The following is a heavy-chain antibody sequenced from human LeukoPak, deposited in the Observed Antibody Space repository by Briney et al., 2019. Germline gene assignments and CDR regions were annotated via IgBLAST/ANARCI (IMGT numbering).Heavy chain of an antibody. CDR3: ARAHGGNYLFDY. Sequence: GGSLRLSCAASGFTFSDYAMSWVRQAPGKGLEWVAVISYDGSNKFYADSVKGRFTISRDNSKNTLYLQMNSLRAEDTAVYYCARAHGGNYLFDYWGQGTLVTVSS. D-gene: IGHD4-23*01. J-gene: IGHJ4*02. V-gene: IGHV3-30-3*01. CDR1: GFTFSDYA. CDR2: ISYDGSNK.